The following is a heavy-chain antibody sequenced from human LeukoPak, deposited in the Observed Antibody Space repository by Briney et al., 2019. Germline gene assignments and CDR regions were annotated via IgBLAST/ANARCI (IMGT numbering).Heavy chain of an antibody. V-gene: IGHV3-66*01. CDR3: ASCFTDGDCEY. CDR2: IYSGGNT. J-gene: IGHJ4*02. Sequence: GGSLRLSCAASGFTVSSYYMSWVRQAPGKGPEWVSVIYSGGNTYYADFVKGRFTISRDNSKNTLYLQMNSLRAEDTAVYYCASCFTDGDCEYWGRGTLVTVSS. CDR1: GFTVSSYY. D-gene: IGHD4-17*01.